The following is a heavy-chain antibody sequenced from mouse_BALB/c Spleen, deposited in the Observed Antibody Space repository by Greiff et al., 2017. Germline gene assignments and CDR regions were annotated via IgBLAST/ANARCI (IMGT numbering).Heavy chain of an antibody. CDR3: APNYYGSPWFAY. CDR2: INPSNGRT. CDR1: GYTFTSYW. Sequence: VQLQQPGAELVKPGASVKLSCKASGYTFTSYWMHWVKQRPGQGLEWIGEINPSNGRTNYNEKFKSKATLTVDKSSSTAYMQLSSLTSEDSAVYYCAPNYYGSPWFAYWGQGTLVTVSA. J-gene: IGHJ3*01. D-gene: IGHD1-1*01. V-gene: IGHV1S81*02.